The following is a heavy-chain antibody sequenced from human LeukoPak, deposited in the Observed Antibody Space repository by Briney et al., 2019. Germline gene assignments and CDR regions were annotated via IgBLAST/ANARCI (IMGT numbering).Heavy chain of an antibody. CDR2: INCDGSNK. Sequence: GGSLRLSCAASGFTFSSYWMPWVRQAPGKGLVWVARINCDGSNKSYADSVKGRSTISRDNAKNTLYLQMNSLSAYVSAVDCFARVRGNSGYFDYWGQGTLVTISS. CDR1: GFTFSSYW. D-gene: IGHD4-23*01. CDR3: ARVRGNSGYFDY. V-gene: IGHV3-74*01. J-gene: IGHJ4*02.